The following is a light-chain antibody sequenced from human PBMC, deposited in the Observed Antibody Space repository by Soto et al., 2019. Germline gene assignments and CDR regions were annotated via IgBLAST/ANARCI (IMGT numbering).Light chain of an antibody. Sequence: IVLTQSPRTLSLSPGERATLSCRASQSVSSSYLAWYQQKSGQAPRLLIYGTSSRATGVPDRFSGSGSGTDFTLTISRLEPEDFAVYYCQQYGSSPPITFGQGTRLEI. J-gene: IGKJ5*01. V-gene: IGKV3-20*01. CDR2: GTS. CDR1: QSVSSSY. CDR3: QQYGSSPPIT.